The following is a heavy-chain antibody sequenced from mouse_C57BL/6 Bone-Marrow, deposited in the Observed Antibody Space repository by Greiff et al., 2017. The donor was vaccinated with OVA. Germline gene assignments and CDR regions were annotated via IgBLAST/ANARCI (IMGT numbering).Heavy chain of an antibody. D-gene: IGHD1-1*01. Sequence: VQLQQPGAELVRPGSSVKLSCKASGYTFTSYWMHWVKQRPIQGLEWIGNIDPSDSETHYNQKFKDKATLTVDKSSSTAYMQLSSLTSEDSAVYYCARSPYGRYFDVWGTGTTVTVSS. J-gene: IGHJ1*03. CDR1: GYTFTSYW. CDR2: IDPSDSET. CDR3: ARSPYGRYFDV. V-gene: IGHV1-52*01.